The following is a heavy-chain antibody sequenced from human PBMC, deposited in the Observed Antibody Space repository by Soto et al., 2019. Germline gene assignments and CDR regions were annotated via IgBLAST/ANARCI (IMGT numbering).Heavy chain of an antibody. J-gene: IGHJ4*02. Sequence: QAQLVQSGAEVKKPGASVKVSCKASGYTFTGYDINWVRQATGQGLEWMGWMNPNSGNTGYAQNFQGRVTMTRDNSITTAYMGLVRLRDGDSAVYYFAGEKVGTTGIDFWGQGTLVTVSS. D-gene: IGHD1-26*01. V-gene: IGHV1-8*01. CDR2: MNPNSGNT. CDR3: AGEKVGTTGIDF. CDR1: GYTFTGYD.